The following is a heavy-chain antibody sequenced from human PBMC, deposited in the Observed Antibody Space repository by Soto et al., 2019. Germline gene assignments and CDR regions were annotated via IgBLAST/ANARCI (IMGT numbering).Heavy chain of an antibody. CDR2: IYYSGST. V-gene: IGHV4-30-4*01. Sequence: QVQLQESGPGLVKPSQTLSLTCIVSGGSISSGDYYWSWIRQPPGKGLEWIGSIYYSGSTYYNPSLKRRVTISVDTSKNQFSLKLNSVTAADTAVYYCASRHSSPYFDYWGQGTLVTVSS. CDR1: GGSISSGDYY. D-gene: IGHD6-13*01. J-gene: IGHJ4*02. CDR3: ASRHSSPYFDY.